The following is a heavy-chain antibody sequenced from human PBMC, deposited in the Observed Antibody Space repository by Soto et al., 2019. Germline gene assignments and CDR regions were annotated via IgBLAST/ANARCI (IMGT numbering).Heavy chain of an antibody. CDR2: INPNSGGT. Sequence: QVQLVQSGAEVKKPGASVKVSCKASGYTFTGYHMHWVRQAPGQGLEWMGWINPNSGGTNYAQKFQGRVTMTRDTSISTAYMELSRLRSDDTAVYYCARGTPGYSGKNWFDPWGQGTLVTVSS. CDR3: ARGTPGYSGKNWFDP. J-gene: IGHJ5*02. V-gene: IGHV1-2*02. D-gene: IGHD5-12*01. CDR1: GYTFTGYH.